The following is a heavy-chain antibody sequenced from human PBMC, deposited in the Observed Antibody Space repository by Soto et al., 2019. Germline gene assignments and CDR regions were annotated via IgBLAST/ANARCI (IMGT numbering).Heavy chain of an antibody. D-gene: IGHD2-2*02. V-gene: IGHV1-69*13. CDR1: GGTFSSYA. J-gene: IGHJ6*02. CDR2: IIPIFSTA. CDR3: ARDRGSSTSCYTGYYYGMDV. Sequence: SVKVSCKASGGTFSSYAISWVRQAPGQGLEWMGGIIPIFSTANYAQKFQGRVKITADESTGKAYMELSSLRSEDTAVYYCARDRGSSTSCYTGYYYGMDVWGQGTTVTVSS.